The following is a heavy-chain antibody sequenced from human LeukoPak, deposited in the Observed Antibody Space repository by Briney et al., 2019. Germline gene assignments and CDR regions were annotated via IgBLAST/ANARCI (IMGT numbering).Heavy chain of an antibody. CDR1: GGSISSYY. J-gene: IGHJ3*02. CDR2: IYYSGST. D-gene: IGHD2-2*01. Sequence: SETLSLTCTVSGGSISSYYWSWIRQPPGKGLEWIGYIYYSGSTNYSPSLKSRVTISVDTSKNQFSLKLSSVTAADTAVYYCVGSTSWGAFDIWGQGTMVTVSS. V-gene: IGHV4-59*01. CDR3: VGSTSWGAFDI.